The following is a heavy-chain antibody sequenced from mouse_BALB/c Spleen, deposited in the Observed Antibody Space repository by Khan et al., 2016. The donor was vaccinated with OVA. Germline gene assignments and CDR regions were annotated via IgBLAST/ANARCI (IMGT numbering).Heavy chain of an antibody. Sequence: QIQLVQSGPELKKPGETVKISGKASGYTFTDYSMHWVKQAPGKGLKWMGWINTETGEPTYADDFKGRFAFSLETSASTAYLQINNLKNEDTATYFCASGLKYGNFDYWGQGTTLTVSS. D-gene: IGHD2-10*02. CDR3: ASGLKYGNFDY. V-gene: IGHV9-2-1*01. J-gene: IGHJ2*01. CDR1: GYTFTDYS. CDR2: INTETGEP.